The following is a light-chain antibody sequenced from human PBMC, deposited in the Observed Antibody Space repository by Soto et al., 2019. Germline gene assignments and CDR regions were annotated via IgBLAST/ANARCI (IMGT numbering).Light chain of an antibody. CDR2: GNS. CDR1: TANIGSNY. J-gene: IGLJ1*01. Sequence: QSVLTQPPSASGTPGQSVTISCSGSTANIGSNYVYWYQQFPGTAPKLLIYGNSNRPSGVPDRFSGSKSGTSASLAITGLQAEDEADYYCQSYDSSLSGYVFGTGTKLTVL. V-gene: IGLV1-40*01. CDR3: QSYDSSLSGYV.